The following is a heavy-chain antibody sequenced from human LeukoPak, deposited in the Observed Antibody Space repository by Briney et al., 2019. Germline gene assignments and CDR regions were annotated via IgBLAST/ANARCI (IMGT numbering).Heavy chain of an antibody. D-gene: IGHD6-13*01. Sequence: ASVTVSCKASGYTFTGYYMHWVRQAPGQGLEWMGWINPNSGGTNYAQKFQGRVTMTRDTSISTAHMELSRLRSDDTAVYYCARDSRPIFEWQQLGGDYWGQGTLVTVSS. J-gene: IGHJ4*02. CDR1: GYTFTGYY. V-gene: IGHV1-2*02. CDR2: INPNSGGT. CDR3: ARDSRPIFEWQQLGGDY.